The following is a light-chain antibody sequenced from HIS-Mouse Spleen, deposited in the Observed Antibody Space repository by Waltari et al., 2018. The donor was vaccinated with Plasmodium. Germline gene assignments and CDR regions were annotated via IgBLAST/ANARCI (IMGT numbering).Light chain of an antibody. V-gene: IGKV3-15*01. CDR2: GAS. Sequence: EIVMTQSPATLSVSPGERATLSCRASQSVSSNLAWYQQKPGQAPRLLIYGASTRATEIPARFSGSGSGTEFTLTISSMQSEDFAVYYCQQYNNWPRGTFGQGTKVEIK. CDR1: QSVSSN. J-gene: IGKJ1*01. CDR3: QQYNNWPRGT.